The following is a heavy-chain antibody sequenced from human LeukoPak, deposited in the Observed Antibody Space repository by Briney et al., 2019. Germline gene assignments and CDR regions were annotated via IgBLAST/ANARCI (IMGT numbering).Heavy chain of an antibody. CDR3: ARLSDY. Sequence: SDTLSLTCTVSGGPIHSDNYYWGWIRQPPGKALEWIESINYIVSTYYNPSLKSRVTISVETSRTQFSLRLSSVTAADTAVYYCARLSDYWGEGTMVGVSS. CDR2: INYIVST. CDR1: GGPIHSDNYY. V-gene: IGHV4-39*01. J-gene: IGHJ4*02.